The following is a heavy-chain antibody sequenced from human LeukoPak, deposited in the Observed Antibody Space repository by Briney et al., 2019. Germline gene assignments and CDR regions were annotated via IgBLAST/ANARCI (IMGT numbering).Heavy chain of an antibody. CDR3: ARVGDWNDLVY. D-gene: IGHD1-1*01. V-gene: IGHV4-59*01. J-gene: IGHJ4*02. CDR2: ISYTVTS. CDR1: GGFLGSYY. Sequence: PSETLSLTCTVSGGFLGSYYWSWIRQPPGKGLEWIGYISYTVTSNYNPSLKSRVTISVDTSKNQFSLKLSSVTAADTAVYYCARVGDWNDLVYWGQGTLVTVSS.